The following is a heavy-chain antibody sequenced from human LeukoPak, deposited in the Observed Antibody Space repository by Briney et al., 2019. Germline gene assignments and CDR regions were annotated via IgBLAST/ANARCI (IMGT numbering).Heavy chain of an antibody. V-gene: IGHV3-64*01. CDR3: ARVASSGWYVGAGPYYYYMDV. D-gene: IGHD6-19*01. Sequence: GSLRLSCAASGFTFSSYAMHWVRQAPGKGLEYVSAISSNGGSTYYANSVKGRFTISRDNSKNTLYLQMGSLRAEDMAVYYCARVASSGWYVGAGPYYYYMDVWGKGTTVTVS. CDR1: GFTFSSYA. J-gene: IGHJ6*03. CDR2: ISSNGGST.